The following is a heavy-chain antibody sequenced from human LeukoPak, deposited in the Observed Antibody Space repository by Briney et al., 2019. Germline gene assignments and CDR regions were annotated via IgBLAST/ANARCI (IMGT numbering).Heavy chain of an antibody. Sequence: GGSLRLSCAASGFTFNNYAMSWVRQAPGKGLEWVSAISGSGGSTYYTDSVTGRFTISRDNSKNPLYLQMNSLRAEDTALYYCASLDYFDSSDYGDYWGQGTLVTVSS. CDR3: ASLDYFDSSDYGDY. V-gene: IGHV3-23*01. CDR1: GFTFNNYA. D-gene: IGHD3-22*01. CDR2: ISGSGGST. J-gene: IGHJ4*02.